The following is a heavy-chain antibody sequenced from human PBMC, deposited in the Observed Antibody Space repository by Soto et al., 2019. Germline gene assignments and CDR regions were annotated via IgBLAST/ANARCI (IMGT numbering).Heavy chain of an antibody. V-gene: IGHV3-15*01. D-gene: IGHD3-3*01. Sequence: PGGSLRLSCAASGFTFSNAWMSWVRQAPGKGLEWVGRIKSKTDGGTTDYAAPVKGRFTISRDDSKNTLYLQMNSLKTEDTAVYYCTTHLYYDFWSGYYAFDYCGQGTLVTVSS. J-gene: IGHJ4*02. CDR1: GFTFSNAW. CDR2: IKSKTDGGTT. CDR3: TTHLYYDFWSGYYAFDY.